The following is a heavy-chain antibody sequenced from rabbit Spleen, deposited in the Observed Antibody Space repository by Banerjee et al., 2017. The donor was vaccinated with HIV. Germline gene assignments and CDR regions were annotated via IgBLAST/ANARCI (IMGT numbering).Heavy chain of an antibody. J-gene: IGHJ6*01. CDR3: ARRNVDNGGYMFEF. CDR2: IDPIFGIT. D-gene: IGHD1-1*01. Sequence: QEQLEESGGGLVKPEGSLTLTCKASGVSLNDKDVMCWVRQAPGKGLEWIGYIDPIFGITYFANWAKGRFTIFKTSSTTVTLQMTSLTVADTATYFCARRNVDNGGYMFEFWGQGTLVTVS. V-gene: IGHV1S45*01. CDR1: GVSLNDKDV.